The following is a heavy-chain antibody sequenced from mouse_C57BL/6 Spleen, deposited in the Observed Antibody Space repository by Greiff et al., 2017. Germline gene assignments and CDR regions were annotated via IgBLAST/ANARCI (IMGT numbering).Heavy chain of an antibody. Sequence: QVQLQQSGAELVRPGASVKLSCKASGYTFTDYYINWVKQRPGQGLEWIARIYPGSGNTYYNEKFKGKATLTAEKSSSTAYMQLSSLTSEDSAVYFCASPIYYGNGGFAYWGQGTLVTVSA. CDR1: GYTFTDYY. J-gene: IGHJ3*01. D-gene: IGHD2-1*01. CDR2: IYPGSGNT. V-gene: IGHV1-76*01. CDR3: ASPIYYGNGGFAY.